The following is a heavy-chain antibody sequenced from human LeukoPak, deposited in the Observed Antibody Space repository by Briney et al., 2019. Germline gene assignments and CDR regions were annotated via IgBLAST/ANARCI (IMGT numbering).Heavy chain of an antibody. CDR1: GFTFSSCA. D-gene: IGHD1-26*01. V-gene: IGHV3-23*01. J-gene: IGHJ4*02. Sequence: PGGSLRLSCAASGFTFSSCAMSWVRQAPGKGLEWVSGISASGGHTFYADSVKGRFSISRDNSKNTLYLQMNSLRAEDTAIYYCAKYSGNYFGDYWGPGNLVTASS. CDR3: AKYSGNYFGDY. CDR2: ISASGGHT.